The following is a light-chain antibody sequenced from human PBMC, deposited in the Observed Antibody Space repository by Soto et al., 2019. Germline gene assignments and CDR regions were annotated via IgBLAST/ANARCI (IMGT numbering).Light chain of an antibody. Sequence: EIVLTQSPGTVSLSPGERATLSCRASQSVSSSYLAWYQQKPGQAPRLLIYGASSRATDIPDRFSGSGSGTDFTLTISRLEPEDFALYFCQQYGSSPYTFGQGTKLEIK. V-gene: IGKV3-20*01. CDR2: GAS. CDR1: QSVSSSY. CDR3: QQYGSSPYT. J-gene: IGKJ2*01.